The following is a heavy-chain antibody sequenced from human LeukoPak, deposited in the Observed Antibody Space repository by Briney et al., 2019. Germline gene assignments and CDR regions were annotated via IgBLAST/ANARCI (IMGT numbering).Heavy chain of an antibody. CDR1: GFNLTNYA. J-gene: IGHJ4*02. V-gene: IGHV3-30*04. CDR2: ISYSGDNK. Sequence: GGSLRLSCAASGFNLTNYAMHWVRQAPGKGLEWVTLISYSGDNKYYADSVKGRFTISRDNSKNTLYLQMNSLRAEDTAVYYCAKDILTGYYMARGYFDYWGQGTLVTVSS. CDR3: AKDILTGYYMARGYFDY. D-gene: IGHD3-9*01.